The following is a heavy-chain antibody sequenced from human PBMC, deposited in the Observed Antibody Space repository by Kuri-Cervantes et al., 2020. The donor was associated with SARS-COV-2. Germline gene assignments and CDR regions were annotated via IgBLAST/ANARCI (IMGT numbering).Heavy chain of an antibody. CDR2: ISGSGGST. CDR1: GFTFSSYA. Sequence: LSLTCAASGFTFSSYAMSWVRQAPGKGLEWVSAISGSGGSTYYADSVKGRFTISRDNSENTLYLQMNSLRAEDTAVYYCAKCSDIAAAGQTDYWGQGTLVTVSS. J-gene: IGHJ4*02. CDR3: AKCSDIAAAGQTDY. D-gene: IGHD6-13*01. V-gene: IGHV3-23*01.